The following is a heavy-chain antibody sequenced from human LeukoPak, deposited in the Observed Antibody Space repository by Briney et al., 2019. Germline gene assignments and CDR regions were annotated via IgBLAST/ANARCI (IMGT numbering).Heavy chain of an antibody. CDR2: INTDGSST. Sequence: GGSLRLSCAASGLTFSSYWMHWVRQAPGKGLVWVSRINTDGSSTSYADSVKGRFTISRDNAKNTLYLQMNSLRAEDTAVYYCARDMEKRYYDSSGPLDYWGQGTLVTVSS. D-gene: IGHD3-22*01. J-gene: IGHJ4*02. CDR1: GLTFSSYW. CDR3: ARDMEKRYYDSSGPLDY. V-gene: IGHV3-74*01.